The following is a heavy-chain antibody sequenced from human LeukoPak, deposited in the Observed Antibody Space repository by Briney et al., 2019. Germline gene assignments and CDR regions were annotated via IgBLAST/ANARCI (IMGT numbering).Heavy chain of an antibody. V-gene: IGHV1-18*01. CDR3: ARDFLGVVVAATDNWFDP. CDR2: ISAYNGNT. D-gene: IGHD2-15*01. Sequence: ASVKVSCKASGYTFTGYGISWVRQAPGQGLEWMGWISAYNGNTNYAQKLQGRVTMTTDTSTSTAYMELRSLRSDDTAVYYCARDFLGVVVAATDNWFDPWGQGTLVTVSS. CDR1: GYTFTGYG. J-gene: IGHJ5*02.